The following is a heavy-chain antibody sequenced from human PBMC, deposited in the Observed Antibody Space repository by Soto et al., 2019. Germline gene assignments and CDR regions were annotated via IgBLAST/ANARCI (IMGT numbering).Heavy chain of an antibody. V-gene: IGHV3-74*01. D-gene: IGHD3-22*01. J-gene: IGHJ3*02. CDR1: GFTFSSYW. CDR3: ARDKTPRGYLDAFDI. CDR2: INSDGSST. Sequence: VQLVESGGGLVQPGGSLRLSCAASGFTFSSYWMHWVRQAPGKGLVWVSRINSDGSSTSYADSVKGRFTISRDNAKNTLYLQMNSLRAEDTAVYYCARDKTPRGYLDAFDIWGQGTMVTVSS.